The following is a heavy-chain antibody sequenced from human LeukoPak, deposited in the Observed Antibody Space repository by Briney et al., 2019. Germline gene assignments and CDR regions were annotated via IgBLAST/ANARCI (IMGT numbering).Heavy chain of an antibody. CDR1: GGSISSGDYY. D-gene: IGHD6-6*01. CDR2: IYYSGST. J-gene: IGHJ4*02. CDR3: ARVQQLANYFDY. V-gene: IGHV4-30-4*08. Sequence: PSQTLSLTCTVSGGSISSGDYYWSWIRQPPGKGLEWIGYIYYSGSTYYNPSLKSRVTISVDTSKNQFSLKLSSVTAADTAVYYCARVQQLANYFDYWGQGTLVTVSS.